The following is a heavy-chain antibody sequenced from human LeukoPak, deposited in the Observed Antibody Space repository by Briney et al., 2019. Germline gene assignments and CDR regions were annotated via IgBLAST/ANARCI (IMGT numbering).Heavy chain of an antibody. Sequence: SVKVSCKASGGTFSSYAISWVRQAPGQGLEWMGRIITILGIANYAQKFQGRVTITADKSTSTAYMELSSLRSEDTAVYYCARDNSGYDLAYWGQGTLVTVSS. CDR2: IITILGIA. CDR1: GGTFSSYA. CDR3: ARDNSGYDLAY. J-gene: IGHJ4*02. D-gene: IGHD5-12*01. V-gene: IGHV1-69*04.